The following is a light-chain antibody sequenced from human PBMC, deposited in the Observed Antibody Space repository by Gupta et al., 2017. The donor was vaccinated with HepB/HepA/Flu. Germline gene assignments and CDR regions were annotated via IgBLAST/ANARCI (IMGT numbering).Light chain of an antibody. J-gene: IGLJ1*01. V-gene: IGLV2-8*01. CDR1: GSDVGAYNG. CDR2: EVN. CDR3: TSYAGTDIFYV. Sequence: QSALTQPPSTSGSPGQSVTISCTGSGSDVGAYNGVSWYQQHPGKASKLMIYEVNKRPSGVPDRFSGSKSGNTASLTVSGLQAEDEADYYCTSYAGTDIFYVFGTGTTVTVL.